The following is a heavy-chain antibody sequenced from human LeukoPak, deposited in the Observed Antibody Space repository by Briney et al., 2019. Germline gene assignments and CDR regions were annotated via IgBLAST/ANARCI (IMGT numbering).Heavy chain of an antibody. V-gene: IGHV3-21*01. D-gene: IGHD2-15*01. Sequence: PSETLSLTCTVSGYSISRGYYWGWIRQPPGKGLEWVSSISGSSSYIYYADSVKGRFTISRDNANNSLYLQMKSLRAEDTGVYYCARDPPNGYCSGIRCPSFDVWGQGTMVTVSS. CDR1: GYSISRGYY. CDR2: ISGSSSYI. CDR3: ARDPPNGYCSGIRCPSFDV. J-gene: IGHJ3*01.